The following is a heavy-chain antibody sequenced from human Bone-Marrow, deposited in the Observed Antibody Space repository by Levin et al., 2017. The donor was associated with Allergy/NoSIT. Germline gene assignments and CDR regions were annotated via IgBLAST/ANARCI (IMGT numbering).Heavy chain of an antibody. V-gene: IGHV3-30*03. J-gene: IGHJ6*03. CDR1: GFTFRNYG. CDR3: ARSGGYGDHLDYMGV. D-gene: IGHD5-12*01. Sequence: GGSLRLSCVASGFTFRNYGMHWVRQAPGKGLESVAVISYDGDTKFYADSVEGRFTISRDNSKNTLYLQMNRLRADDPAVYYVARSGGYGDHLDYMGVWGKGTTVTVSS. CDR2: ISYDGDTK.